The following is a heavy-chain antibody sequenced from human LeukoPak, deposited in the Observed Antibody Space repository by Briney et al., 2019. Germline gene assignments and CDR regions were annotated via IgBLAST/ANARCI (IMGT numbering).Heavy chain of an antibody. CDR2: LSGGGDST. J-gene: IGHJ4*02. CDR3: AKGCPWLFPYYFDY. CDR1: GFTFSNYA. V-gene: IGHV3-23*01. Sequence: GGSLRLSCAASGFTFSNYAMSWVRQAPGKGLEWVSSLSGGGDSTYYADSVNGRFTISRDNSKNTVYLQMNSLRAEDTAVYYCAKGCPWLFPYYFDYWGQGTLVTVSS. D-gene: IGHD3-9*01.